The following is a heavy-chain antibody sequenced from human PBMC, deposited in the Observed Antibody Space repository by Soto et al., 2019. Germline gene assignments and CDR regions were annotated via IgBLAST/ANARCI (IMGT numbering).Heavy chain of an antibody. CDR3: ARMSQEEAVAAFVVPWFDS. CDR2: IIPIFGTA. CDR1: GGTFSDYA. V-gene: IGHV1-69*13. D-gene: IGHD2-15*01. J-gene: IGHJ5*01. Sequence: SVQVCCKGSGGTFSDYAIRLVRQAPGQGLEWMGGIIPIFGTANYAQKFQGRVTITADESTSTAYMELSSLRSEDTAVYYCARMSQEEAVAAFVVPWFDSWGQGTLVTVSS.